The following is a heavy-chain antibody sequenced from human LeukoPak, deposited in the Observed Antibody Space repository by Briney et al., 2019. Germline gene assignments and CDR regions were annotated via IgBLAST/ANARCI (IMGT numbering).Heavy chain of an antibody. D-gene: IGHD3-3*01. Sequence: GASVKVSCKASGYTFTSYYMHWVRQAPGQGLEWMGIINPSGGSTSYAQKFQGRVTMTRDTSTSTVYMELSSLRSEDTAVYYCARAITTAEWPSQYYFDYWGQGTLVTVSS. CDR1: GYTFTSYY. V-gene: IGHV1-46*01. CDR3: ARAITTAEWPSQYYFDY. CDR2: INPSGGST. J-gene: IGHJ4*02.